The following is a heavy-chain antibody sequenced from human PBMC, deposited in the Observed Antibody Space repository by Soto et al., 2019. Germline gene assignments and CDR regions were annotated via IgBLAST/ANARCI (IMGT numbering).Heavy chain of an antibody. CDR2: IWADGSKT. J-gene: IGHJ4*02. CDR3: PRVQPLRFLQRRPDF. Sequence: GVSLRLSCLASGFTFSISGMHWVRQAPGKGLEWVAVIWADGSKTIYADSVKGRFTISRDNSKNTLYLQMNSLRAEDTAVYYCPRVQPLRFLQRRPDFWGQGTLVTVSS. V-gene: IGHV3-33*01. D-gene: IGHD3-3*01. CDR1: GFTFSISG.